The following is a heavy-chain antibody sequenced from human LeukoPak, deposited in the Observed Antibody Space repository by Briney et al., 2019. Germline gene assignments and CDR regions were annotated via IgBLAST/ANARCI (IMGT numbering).Heavy chain of an antibody. CDR1: GFTFSSYG. D-gene: IGHD3-10*01. CDR3: AKIRPTMVRGVTRRDYYYMDV. Sequence: GGSLRLSCAASGFTFSSYGMHWVRQAPGKGLEWVAFIRYDGSNKYYADSVTGRFTISRDNSKNTLYLQMNSLRAEDTAVYYCAKIRPTMVRGVTRRDYYYMDVWGKGTTVTVSS. J-gene: IGHJ6*03. CDR2: IRYDGSNK. V-gene: IGHV3-30*02.